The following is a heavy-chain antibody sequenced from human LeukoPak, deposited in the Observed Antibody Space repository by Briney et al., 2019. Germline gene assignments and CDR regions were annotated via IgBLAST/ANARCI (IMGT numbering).Heavy chain of an antibody. CDR3: ARDSEHYDSGAYYDAFDI. D-gene: IGHD3-22*01. J-gene: IGHJ3*02. CDR2: IKQDGSVK. V-gene: IGHV3-7*01. CDR1: RFTFGNYW. Sequence: PGGSLRLSCEGSRFTFGNYWMNWVRQAPGEGLEWVANIKQDGSVKYYVDSVKGRFTISRDNAKNSLYLQMASLRAEDTAVYYCARDSEHYDSGAYYDAFDIWGQGTLVTVSS.